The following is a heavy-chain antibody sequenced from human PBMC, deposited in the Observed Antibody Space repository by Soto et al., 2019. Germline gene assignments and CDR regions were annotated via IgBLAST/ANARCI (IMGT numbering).Heavy chain of an antibody. V-gene: IGHV3-15*01. CDR1: GFPFSKAW. Sequence: EVQLVESGGGLVKPGVSLRLSCAASGFPFSKAWMSWVRQVPGKGLEWVGRIKSKADGGTTDYAAPVKGRFTIPSDDSSNTLYLQMNSLKTEDTAVYYCTKVLGYCSGGNCFTFDYWGQGAVVTVSS. CDR3: TKVLGYCSGGNCFTFDY. CDR2: IKSKADGGTT. D-gene: IGHD2-15*01. J-gene: IGHJ4*02.